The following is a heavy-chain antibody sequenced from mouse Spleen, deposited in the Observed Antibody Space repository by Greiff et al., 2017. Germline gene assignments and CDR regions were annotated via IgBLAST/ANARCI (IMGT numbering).Heavy chain of an antibody. CDR2: ISSGGSYT. V-gene: IGHV5-9-4*01. Sequence: DVHLVESGGGLVKPGGSLKLSCAASGFTFSSYAMSWVRQSPEKRLEWVAEISSGGSYTYYPDTVKGRFTISRDNAKNTLYLEMSSLRSEDTAMYYCAREGDYEAFDYWGQGTTLTVSS. D-gene: IGHD2-4*01. J-gene: IGHJ2*01. CDR1: GFTFSSYA. CDR3: AREGDYEAFDY.